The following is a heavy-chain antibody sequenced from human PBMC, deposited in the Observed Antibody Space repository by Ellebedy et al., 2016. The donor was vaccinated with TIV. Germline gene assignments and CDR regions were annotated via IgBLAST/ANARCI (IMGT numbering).Heavy chain of an antibody. CDR2: IYSGGST. V-gene: IGHV3-66*01. Sequence: GESLKISCAASGFIFSNYVMAWVRQAPGKGLEWVSVIYSGGSTYYADSVKGRFTISRDNSKNTLYLQMNSLRAEDTAVYYCARDGYSGSYYYFDYWGQGTLVTVSS. CDR3: ARDGYSGSYYYFDY. CDR1: GFIFSNYV. J-gene: IGHJ4*02. D-gene: IGHD1-26*01.